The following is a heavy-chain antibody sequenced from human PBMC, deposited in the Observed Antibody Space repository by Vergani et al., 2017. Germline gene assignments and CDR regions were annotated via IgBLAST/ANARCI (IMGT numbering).Heavy chain of an antibody. D-gene: IGHD3-16*01. CDR1: GFTFSSYA. Sequence: EVQLLESGGGLVQPGGSLRLSCGASGFTFSSYAMTWVRQAPGKGLEWVSRINSDGSSTSYADSVKGRFTISRDNAKNTLYLQMNSLRAEDTAVYYCGRELGIPWGQGTLVTVSS. J-gene: IGHJ5*02. CDR3: GRELGIP. V-gene: IGHV3-74*01. CDR2: INSDGSST.